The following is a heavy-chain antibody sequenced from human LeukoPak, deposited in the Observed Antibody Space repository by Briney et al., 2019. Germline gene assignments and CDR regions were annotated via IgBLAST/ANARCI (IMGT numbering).Heavy chain of an antibody. J-gene: IGHJ3*02. CDR2: INSDGSST. V-gene: IGHV3-74*01. D-gene: IGHD3-9*01. CDR1: GFTFSSYW. CDR3: SKQKTAYDILNGYYFDTFDI. Sequence: GGSLRLSCATSGFTFSSYWMHWFRQAPGKGLVWVSRINSDGSSTSNADSVKGRFTISRDNAKNSLYLQMNSLRAEDTAVYYFSKQKTAYDILNGYYFDTFDIWGQGTMVTVSS.